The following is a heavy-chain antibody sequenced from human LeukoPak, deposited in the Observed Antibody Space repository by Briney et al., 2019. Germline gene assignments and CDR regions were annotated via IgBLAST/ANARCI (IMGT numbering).Heavy chain of an antibody. CDR1: GFTFRTSG. D-gene: IGHD3-10*01. Sequence: PGTSLRLSCATSGFTFRTSGVHWVRQAPGKGLEWVALMSSDGIKTYYADSVKGRFTVSRDSYKDILYLQMNSLRADDTAMYYCAKDHAGSGRAFEYWGQGTLVTVSS. V-gene: IGHV3-30*04. J-gene: IGHJ4*02. CDR2: MSSDGIKT. CDR3: AKDHAGSGRAFEY.